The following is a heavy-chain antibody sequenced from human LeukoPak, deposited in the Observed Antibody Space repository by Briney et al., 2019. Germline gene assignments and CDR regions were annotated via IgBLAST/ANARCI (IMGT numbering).Heavy chain of an antibody. Sequence: GGSLRLSCAASGFTVSSNYMSWVRQAPGKGLEWVSVIYSGGSTYCADSVKGRFTISRDNSKNTLYLQMNSLRAEDTAVYYCADLAYYYDSSGSHDIWGQGTMVTVSS. CDR1: GFTVSSNY. CDR3: ADLAYYYDSSGSHDI. J-gene: IGHJ3*02. D-gene: IGHD3-22*01. CDR2: IYSGGST. V-gene: IGHV3-66*01.